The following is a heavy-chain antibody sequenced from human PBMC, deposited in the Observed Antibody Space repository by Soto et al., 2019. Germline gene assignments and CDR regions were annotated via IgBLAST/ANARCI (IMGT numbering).Heavy chain of an antibody. V-gene: IGHV1-69*13. CDR2: IIPIFGTA. J-gene: IGHJ5*02. D-gene: IGHD3-10*01. Sequence: GASVKVSCKASGGTFSSYAISWVRQAPGQGLEWMGGIIPIFGTANYAQKFQGRVTITADESTSTAYMELSSLRSEDTAVYYCARRDMVRGVIGFDPWGQGTLVTVSS. CDR1: GGTFSSYA. CDR3: ARRDMVRGVIGFDP.